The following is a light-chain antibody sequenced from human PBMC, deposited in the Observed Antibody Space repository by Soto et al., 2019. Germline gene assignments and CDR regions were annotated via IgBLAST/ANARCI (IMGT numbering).Light chain of an antibody. J-gene: IGKJ1*01. CDR1: QSISIN. CDR3: QQHNNWPPT. Sequence: EIVMTQSPATLSVFPGERVTLSCRASQSISINLAWYRRKPGQSPRLLFSGASTRATGVPVRVSGSGSGTEFTLSISSLQSEDFAVYFCQQHNNWPPTFGQGTKVDIK. V-gene: IGKV3-15*01. CDR2: GAS.